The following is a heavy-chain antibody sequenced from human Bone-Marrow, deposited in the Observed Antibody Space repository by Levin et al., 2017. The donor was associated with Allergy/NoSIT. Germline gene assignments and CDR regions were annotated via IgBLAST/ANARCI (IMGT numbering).Heavy chain of an antibody. Sequence: LSLTCAVSGPIFSSFVLHWVRQAPGKGLEWVAVISHDERSIIYADSVKGRFTISKDNFKKTLYLQMSSLRDEDTATYYCATAGRTSGYADAFEFWGQGTVVTVS. V-gene: IGHV3-30*04. CDR1: GPIFSSFV. CDR3: ATAGRTSGYADAFEF. D-gene: IGHD3-22*01. CDR2: ISHDERSI. J-gene: IGHJ3*01.